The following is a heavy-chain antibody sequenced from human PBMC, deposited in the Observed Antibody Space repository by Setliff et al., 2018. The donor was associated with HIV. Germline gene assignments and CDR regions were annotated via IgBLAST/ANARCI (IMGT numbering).Heavy chain of an antibody. CDR1: GYSFTNSW. CDR3: ARGATGNLEALDI. Sequence: GESLKISCKGSGYSFTNSWIGWVRQMPGKGLEWMGIIYPGDSDVKYNPSFQGQVTISADKSISTAYLQWSNLKASDTAMYYCARGATGNLEALDIWGQGTMVTVSS. CDR2: IYPGDSDV. J-gene: IGHJ3*02. V-gene: IGHV5-51*01. D-gene: IGHD6-13*01.